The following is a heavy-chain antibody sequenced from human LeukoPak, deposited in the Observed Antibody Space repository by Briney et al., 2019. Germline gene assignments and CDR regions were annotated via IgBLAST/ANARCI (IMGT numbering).Heavy chain of an antibody. D-gene: IGHD2-21*02. CDR3: ARRSKVVVTANWFDP. CDR2: IYYSGST. J-gene: IGHJ5*02. CDR1: GGSITSTSYY. V-gene: IGHV4-39*01. Sequence: SGTLSLTRTVSGGSITSTSYYWGWIRQPPGKGLEWIGNIYYSGSTYYNPSLTSRVTISVDTSKNQFSLKLSSVTAADTAVYYCARRSKVVVTANWFDPWGQGTLVTVSS.